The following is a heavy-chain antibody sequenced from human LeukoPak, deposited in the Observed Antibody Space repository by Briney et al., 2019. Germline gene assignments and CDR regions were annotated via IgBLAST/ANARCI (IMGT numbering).Heavy chain of an antibody. CDR1: GYTFTSYT. Sequence: ASVKVSCKASGYTFTSYTIHWVRQAPGQRLEWMGWINAGNGNTKYSQEFQDRVTITRDASASTAYMELSSLRSEDMAVYYCARARYETRIWPKSRYDYYHYMDVWGKGTTVTVSS. J-gene: IGHJ6*03. V-gene: IGHV1-3*03. CDR3: ARARYETRIWPKSRYDYYHYMDV. CDR2: INAGNGNT. D-gene: IGHD3-3*01.